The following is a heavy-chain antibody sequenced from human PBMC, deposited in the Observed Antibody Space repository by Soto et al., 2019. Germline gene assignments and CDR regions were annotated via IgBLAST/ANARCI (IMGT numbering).Heavy chain of an antibody. CDR3: SRGGFVAGLYNALDA. J-gene: IGHJ6*02. CDR2: IIPMFGSP. CDR1: GGTLSTNA. Sequence: QVQLVQSGAEVKKAGSSVKVSCKTSGGTLSTNAISWVRQAPGQGLEWMGAIIPMFGSPKYAQKFQGRVTITAANPTSTIYMGMISLCSADKAVYYCSRGGFVAGLYNALDAWGQGTTVAVSS. D-gene: IGHD6-19*01. V-gene: IGHV1-69*06.